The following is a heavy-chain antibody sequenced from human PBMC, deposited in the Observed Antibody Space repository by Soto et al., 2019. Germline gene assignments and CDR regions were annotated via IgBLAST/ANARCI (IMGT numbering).Heavy chain of an antibody. CDR1: GGTSRSLS. D-gene: IGHD2-15*01. J-gene: IGHJ5*02. CDR3: ARDTHSAGGWFDT. Sequence: QVQLVQSGAEVKKPGSSVKVSCKASGGTSRSLSITWVRQDPGQGIEWIGGITPLFGIPNYPKKFQGRLTITTDKSMGTAYLELRSLRSEDTAVYYFARDTHSAGGWFDTWGRGTLGTVSS. V-gene: IGHV1-69*17. CDR2: ITPLFGIP.